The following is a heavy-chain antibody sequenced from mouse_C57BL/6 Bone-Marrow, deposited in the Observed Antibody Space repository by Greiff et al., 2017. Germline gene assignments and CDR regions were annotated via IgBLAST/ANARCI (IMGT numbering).Heavy chain of an antibody. Sequence: QVQLQQPGAELVRPGSSVKLSCKASGYTFTSYWMHWVKQRPIQGLEWIGNIDPSDSETHYNQKFKDKATLTVDKSSSTAYMQLSSLTSEDSAVYYCARRNGYSYAMDYWGQGTSVTVSS. CDR1: GYTFTSYW. CDR2: IDPSDSET. J-gene: IGHJ4*01. V-gene: IGHV1-52*01. D-gene: IGHD2-2*01. CDR3: ARRNGYSYAMDY.